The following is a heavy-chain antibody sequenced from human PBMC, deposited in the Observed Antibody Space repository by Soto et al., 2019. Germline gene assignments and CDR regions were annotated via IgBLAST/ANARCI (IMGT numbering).Heavy chain of an antibody. V-gene: IGHV4-59*01. CDR1: CDSISSLY. J-gene: IGHJ4*02. D-gene: IGHD6-19*01. Sequence: ETLSLTCTVSCDSISSLYWSCIRQPPGKGLEWIGYIYYSGSINYNPSLKSRVTISVDPSKNQFSLRLSSVTAADTAVYYCAKSLWDTSGWKTDYWGQGTLVTVSS. CDR2: IYYSGSI. CDR3: AKSLWDTSGWKTDY.